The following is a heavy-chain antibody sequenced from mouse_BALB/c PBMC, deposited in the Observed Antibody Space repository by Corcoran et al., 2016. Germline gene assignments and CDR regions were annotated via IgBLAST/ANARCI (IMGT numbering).Heavy chain of an antibody. CDR1: GYTFTDYV. V-gene: IGHV1-81*01. CDR3: ASPYYFDY. Sequence: QVQLQQSGPELVKPGASVKMSCKASGYTFTDYVISWVKQRTGQGLEWIGEIYPGSGSTYYNENFKGKAILTADKSSNTAYMQLSSLTSEDSAVYFCASPYYFDYWGQGTTLTVSS. J-gene: IGHJ2*01. CDR2: IYPGSGST.